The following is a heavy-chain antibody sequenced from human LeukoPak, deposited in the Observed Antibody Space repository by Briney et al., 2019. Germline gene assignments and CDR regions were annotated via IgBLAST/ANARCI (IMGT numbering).Heavy chain of an antibody. V-gene: IGHV1-24*01. D-gene: IGHD2-2*01. CDR1: GYTLTELS. Sequence: GASVKVSCKVSGYTLTELSLHWVRQAPGKGLEWMGGFDPEDGETIYAQKFQGRVTMTEDTSTDTAYMELSSLRSEDTAVYYCARDFCSSTSCYPHSGMDVWGQGTTLTVSS. J-gene: IGHJ6*02. CDR2: FDPEDGET. CDR3: ARDFCSSTSCYPHSGMDV.